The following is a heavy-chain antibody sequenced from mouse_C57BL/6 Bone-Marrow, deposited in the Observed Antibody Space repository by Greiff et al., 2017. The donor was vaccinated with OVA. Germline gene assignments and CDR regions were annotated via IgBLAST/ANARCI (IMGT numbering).Heavy chain of an antibody. CDR2: IYPYNDGT. J-gene: IGHJ4*01. Sequence: EVKLMESGPELVKPGASVKMSCKASGYTFTSYVMHWVKQKPGQGLEWIGYIYPYNDGTKYNEKFKGKATLTSDKSSSTAYMELSSLTSEDSAVYYCAREGDYYAMDYWGQGTSVTVSS. CDR3: AREGDYYAMDY. V-gene: IGHV1-14*01. CDR1: GYTFTSYV.